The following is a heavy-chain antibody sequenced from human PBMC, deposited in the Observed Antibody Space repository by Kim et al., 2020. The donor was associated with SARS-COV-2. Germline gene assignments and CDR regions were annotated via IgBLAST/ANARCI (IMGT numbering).Heavy chain of an antibody. V-gene: IGHV3-23*01. D-gene: IGHD6-13*01. Sequence: GGSLRLSCAASGFTFSSYAMNWVRQAPGKGLEWVSGITDIGRAYYADSAKGRFTISRDNSKNRLYLQMSNLRAEDTAEYYCAKEGSSSWDYWGQGTLVTV. CDR2: ITDIGRA. CDR1: GFTFSSYA. CDR3: AKEGSSSWDY. J-gene: IGHJ4*02.